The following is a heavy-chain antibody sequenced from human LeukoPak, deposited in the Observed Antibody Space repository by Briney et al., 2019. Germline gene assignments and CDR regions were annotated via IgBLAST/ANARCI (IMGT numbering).Heavy chain of an antibody. CDR3: AELGITMIGGV. D-gene: IGHD3-10*02. CDR1: GFTFSSYE. CDR2: I. V-gene: IGHV3-48*03. J-gene: IGHJ6*04. Sequence: PGGSLRLSCAASGFTFSSYEMNWVRQAPGKGLEWVSYIDSVKGRFTIPRDNAKNSLYLQMNSLRAEDTAVYYCAELGITMIGGVWGKGTTVTISS.